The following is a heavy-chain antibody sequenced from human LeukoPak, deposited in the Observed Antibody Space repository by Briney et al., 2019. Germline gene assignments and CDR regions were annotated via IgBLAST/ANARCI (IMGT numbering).Heavy chain of an antibody. D-gene: IGHD3-3*01. J-gene: IGHJ4*02. CDR2: IKGSGGGT. CDR1: GFIFSNYA. V-gene: IGHV3-23*01. CDR3: AKDLEWGITIFGVVMKLDY. Sequence: GGSLRLSCAASGFIFSNYAMIWVRQAPGKGREWVAAIKGSGGGTEYADSVKGRFTISRDNSKNTLYLQMSSLRAEDTAVYYCAKDLEWGITIFGVVMKLDYWGQGTLVTVSS.